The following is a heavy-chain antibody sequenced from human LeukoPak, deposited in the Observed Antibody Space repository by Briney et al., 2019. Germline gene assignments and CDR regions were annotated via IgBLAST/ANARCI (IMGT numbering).Heavy chain of an antibody. Sequence: SETLSLTCTVSGGSISSSSHYWGWIRQPPGRGLEWIGSISYSGSTNYDPSLKSRVTISVDTSKNQFSLKLSSVTAADTAVYYCARDRYYYDSRGYNSPIDYWGQGTLVTVSS. D-gene: IGHD3-22*01. V-gene: IGHV4-39*07. CDR2: ISYSGST. J-gene: IGHJ4*02. CDR1: GGSISSSSHY. CDR3: ARDRYYYDSRGYNSPIDY.